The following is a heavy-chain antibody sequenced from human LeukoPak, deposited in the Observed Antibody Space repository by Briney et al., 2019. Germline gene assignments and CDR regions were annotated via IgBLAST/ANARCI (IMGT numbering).Heavy chain of an antibody. Sequence: GALRLSCAASGFTFSSYEMNWVRQAPGKGLEWVSYISSSGSTIYYADSVKGRFTISRGNAKNSLYLQMNSLRAEDTAVYYCAELGITMIGGVWGKGTTVTISS. J-gene: IGHJ6*04. V-gene: IGHV3-48*03. CDR3: AELGITMIGGV. CDR1: GFTFSSYE. D-gene: IGHD3-10*02. CDR2: ISSSGSTI.